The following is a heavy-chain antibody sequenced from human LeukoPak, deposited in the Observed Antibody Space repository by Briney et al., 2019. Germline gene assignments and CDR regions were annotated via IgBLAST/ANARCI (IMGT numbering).Heavy chain of an antibody. CDR1: GGSISSYY. D-gene: IGHD6-19*01. V-gene: IGHV4-59*01. Sequence: SETLSLTCTVSGGSISSYYRSWIRQPPGKGLEWIGYMYYTGSTSYNPSLQSRVTISVDTSKNQFSLRLRSLTAADTAVYYCARCSSGYWFDPWGQGTLVTVSS. J-gene: IGHJ5*02. CDR3: ARCSSGYWFDP. CDR2: MYYTGST.